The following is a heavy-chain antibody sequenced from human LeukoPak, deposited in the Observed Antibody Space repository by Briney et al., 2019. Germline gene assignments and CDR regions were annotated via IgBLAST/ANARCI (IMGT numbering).Heavy chain of an antibody. D-gene: IGHD3-9*01. CDR1: GFTFSSYA. CDR2: ISYDGSNK. V-gene: IGHV3-30*04. CDR3: AREQATNYDILTGDAFDI. J-gene: IGHJ3*02. Sequence: GGSLRLSCAASGFTFSSYAMHWVRQAPGKGLEWVAVISYDGSNKYYADSVKGRFTISRDNSKNTLYLQMNSLRAEDTAAYYCAREQATNYDILTGDAFDIWGQGTMVTVSS.